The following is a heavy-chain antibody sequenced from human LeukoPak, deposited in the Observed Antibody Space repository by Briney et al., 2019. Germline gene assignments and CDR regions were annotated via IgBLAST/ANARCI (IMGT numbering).Heavy chain of an antibody. V-gene: IGHV3-20*04. CDR1: GFTFDDYG. CDR3: ARDPPDSGSYSADGY. Sequence: GGSLRLSCAASGFTFDDYGMSWVRQAPGKGLEWVSGINWNGGSTVYADSVKGRFTISRDNAKNSLYLQMNSLRAEDTALYYCARDPPDSGSYSADGYWGQGTLVTVSS. CDR2: INWNGGST. J-gene: IGHJ4*02. D-gene: IGHD1-26*01.